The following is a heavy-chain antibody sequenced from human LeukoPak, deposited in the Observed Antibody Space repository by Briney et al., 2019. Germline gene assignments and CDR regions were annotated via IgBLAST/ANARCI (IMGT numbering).Heavy chain of an antibody. CDR2: ILFDESKK. D-gene: IGHD3-16*01. CDR1: GFTFSDYG. CDR3: ARDGGVSTGASPLGY. J-gene: IGHJ4*02. Sequence: GRSLRLSCAASGFTFSDYGMHWVRQAPGKGLEWVAVILFDESKKYYADSVKGRFTISRDSSKNTLYLQVNSLRAKDTAISYFARDGGVSTGASPLGYSGQGNLVTVSS. V-gene: IGHV3-33*05.